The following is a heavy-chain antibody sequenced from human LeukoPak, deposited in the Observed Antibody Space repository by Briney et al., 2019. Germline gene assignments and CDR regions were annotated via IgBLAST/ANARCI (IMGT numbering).Heavy chain of an antibody. Sequence: GSLRLSCAASGFTSSNAWMSWVRQAPGKGLEWIGEINHTGTTNSNPSLGSRLTLSVDSSKNQFSLKLPSVTAADTGVYYCARGDSNSFEYLYYMDAWGKGTTVTVSS. CDR2: INHTGTT. V-gene: IGHV4-34*01. D-gene: IGHD4-11*01. J-gene: IGHJ6*03. CDR1: GFTSSNAW. CDR3: ARGDSNSFEYLYYMDA.